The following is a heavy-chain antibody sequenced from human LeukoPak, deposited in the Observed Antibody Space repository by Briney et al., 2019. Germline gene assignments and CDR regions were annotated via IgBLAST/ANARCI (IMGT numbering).Heavy chain of an antibody. J-gene: IGHJ4*02. CDR2: ISSSGDSR. D-gene: IGHD6-13*01. Sequence: GGSLRLSCAAAGFTFSTHEMHWVRRAPGKGLEWVSYISSSGDSRHYADSVMGRFTISRDNAKNSLYLQMNSLRAEDTAVYYCARGGAAAQIFGYWGQGTLVTVSS. CDR3: ARGGAAAQIFGY. V-gene: IGHV3-48*03. CDR1: GFTFSTHE.